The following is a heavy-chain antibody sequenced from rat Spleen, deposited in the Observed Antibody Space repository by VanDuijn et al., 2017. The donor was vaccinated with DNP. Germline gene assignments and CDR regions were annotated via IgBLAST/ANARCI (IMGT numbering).Heavy chain of an antibody. CDR1: DYSITSDY. Sequence: EMQLQESGPGLVKPSQSLSLTCSVTDYSITSDYWGWIRKFPGNKLEWMGYINSAGSTNYNPSLKSRISITRDTSKNQFFLQVNSVTTEDTATYYCARSSPYYGYNYPGAMDAWGQGTSVTVSS. J-gene: IGHJ4*01. CDR2: INSAGST. V-gene: IGHV3-3*01. CDR3: ARSSPYYGYNYPGAMDA. D-gene: IGHD1-9*01.